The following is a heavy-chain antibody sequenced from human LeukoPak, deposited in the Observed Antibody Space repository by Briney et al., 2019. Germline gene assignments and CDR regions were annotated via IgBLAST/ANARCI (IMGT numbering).Heavy chain of an antibody. Sequence: PSETLSLTCAVYGGSFSGYYWSWIRQPPGKGPEWIGEINHSGSTNYNPSLKSRVTISVDTSKNQFSLKLSSVTAADTAVYYCARRPIVYCSSTSCYAGRFDYWGQGTLVTVSS. CDR1: GGSFSGYY. D-gene: IGHD2-2*01. CDR2: INHSGST. CDR3: ARRPIVYCSSTSCYAGRFDY. V-gene: IGHV4-34*01. J-gene: IGHJ4*02.